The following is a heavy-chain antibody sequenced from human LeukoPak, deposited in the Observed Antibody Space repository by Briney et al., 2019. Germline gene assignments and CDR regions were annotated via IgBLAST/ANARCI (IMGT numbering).Heavy chain of an antibody. V-gene: IGHV3-30-3*01. Sequence: GRSLRLSCAASGFTFSSYAMHWVRQAPGKGLEWVAVISYDGSNKYYADSVKGRFTISRDNSKNTLYLQMNSLRAEDTAVYYCARDGIYCGGDCYFGLWGQGTLVTVSS. CDR1: GFTFSSYA. CDR2: ISYDGSNK. J-gene: IGHJ4*02. CDR3: ARDGIYCGGDCYFGL. D-gene: IGHD2-21*01.